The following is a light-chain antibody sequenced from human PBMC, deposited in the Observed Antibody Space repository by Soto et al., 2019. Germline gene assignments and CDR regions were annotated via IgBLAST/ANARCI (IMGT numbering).Light chain of an antibody. CDR1: QSVGTF. CDR3: QQRSNWPRT. CDR2: DAF. V-gene: IGKV3-11*01. Sequence: EIVLTQSPATLSLSPGERATLSCRASQSVGTFLAWYQQKPGQAPRLLIYDAFNRATGIPARFSGSGSGTDCTLTISSLEPEDFAVYYCQQRSNWPRTFGQGTKVDIK. J-gene: IGKJ1*01.